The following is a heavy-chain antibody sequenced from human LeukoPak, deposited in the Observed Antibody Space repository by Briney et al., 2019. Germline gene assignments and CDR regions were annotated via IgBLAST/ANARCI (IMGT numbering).Heavy chain of an antibody. CDR3: ARDRNYYDSSGEFDY. J-gene: IGHJ4*02. D-gene: IGHD3-22*01. Sequence: PGRSLRLSCAASGFTFSSYAIHWVRQAPGKGLEWVAVISYDGSNKYYADSVKGRFTISRDNSKNTLYLQMNSLRAEDTAVYYCARDRNYYDSSGEFDYWGQGTLVTVSS. CDR2: ISYDGSNK. V-gene: IGHV3-30-3*01. CDR1: GFTFSSYA.